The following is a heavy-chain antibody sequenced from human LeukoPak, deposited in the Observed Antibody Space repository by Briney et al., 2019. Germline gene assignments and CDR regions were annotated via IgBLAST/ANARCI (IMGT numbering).Heavy chain of an antibody. CDR3: AKRTKTGWSTDAFDI. J-gene: IGHJ3*02. CDR2: ITGSGGST. CDR1: GITFSSYA. V-gene: IGHV3-23*01. Sequence: GGTLRLSCAASGITFSSYAMSWVRQAPGKGLEWVSSITGSGGSTYYADSVKGRFTISRDNSKNTLYLQMNSLRAEDTAVYYFAKRTKTGWSTDAFDIWGQGTKVTVSS. D-gene: IGHD6-19*01.